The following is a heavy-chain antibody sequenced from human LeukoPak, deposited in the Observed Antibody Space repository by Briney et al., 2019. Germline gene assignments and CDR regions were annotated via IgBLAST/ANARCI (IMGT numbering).Heavy chain of an antibody. V-gene: IGHV1-18*01. CDR2: IDGDNGDT. CDR3: ARWGEDSDALDI. CDR1: GYTFTSYG. Sequence: ASVKVSCKASGYTFTSYGISWVRQAPGQGLEWMGWIDGDNGDTDYAQKLQGRVTMTTDTSTSTAYMDLRSLRSDDTAVYYCARWGEDSDALDIWGQGTMVTVSS. J-gene: IGHJ3*02. D-gene: IGHD3-10*01.